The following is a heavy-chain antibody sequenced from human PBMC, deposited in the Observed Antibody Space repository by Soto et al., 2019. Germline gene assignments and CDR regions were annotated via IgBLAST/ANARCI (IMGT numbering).Heavy chain of an antibody. CDR1: GFTFSSYA. J-gene: IGHJ4*02. Sequence: GESLRLSCTVSGFTFSSYAISWVRQAQGKGLEWVSAISGSGSRHNLATSVKGRFTLPRDNSKDTLYLQMNRLRAEDTAVYYCAKTTRSIPSATPPPPRPDYWGQGTLVTVSS. V-gene: IGHV3-23*01. CDR2: ISGSGSRH. CDR3: AKTTRSIPSATPPPPRPDY. D-gene: IGHD2-2*01.